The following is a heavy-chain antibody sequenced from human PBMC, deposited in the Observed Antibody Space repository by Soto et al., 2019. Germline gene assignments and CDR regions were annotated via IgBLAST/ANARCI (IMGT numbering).Heavy chain of an antibody. V-gene: IGHV3-30-3*01. CDR1: GFTFSSYA. D-gene: IGHD3-3*01. J-gene: IGHJ6*02. CDR3: ARDRAIFGVVPYYYGMDV. CDR2: ISYDGSNK. Sequence: PGGSLRLSCAASGFTFSSYAMHWVRQAPGKGLEWVAVISYDGSNKYYADSVKGRFTISRDNSKNTLYLQMNSLRAEDTAVYYCARDRAIFGVVPYYYGMDVWGQGTTGTVSS.